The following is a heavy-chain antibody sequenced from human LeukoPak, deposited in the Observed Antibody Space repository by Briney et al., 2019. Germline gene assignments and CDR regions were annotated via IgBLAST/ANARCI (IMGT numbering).Heavy chain of an antibody. V-gene: IGHV1-69*06. D-gene: IGHD1-26*01. Sequence: GASVKVSCKASGGTFSSYAISWVRQAPGRGLEWMGGIIPIFGTANYAQKFQGRVTITADKSTSTAYMELSSLRSEDTAVYYCAREEVGATTTNWFDPWGQGTLVTVSS. CDR3: AREEVGATTTNWFDP. J-gene: IGHJ5*02. CDR1: GGTFSSYA. CDR2: IIPIFGTA.